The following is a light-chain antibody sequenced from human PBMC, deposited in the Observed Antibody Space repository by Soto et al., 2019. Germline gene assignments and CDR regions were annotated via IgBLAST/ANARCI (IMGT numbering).Light chain of an antibody. CDR3: QQYNTYSPT. CDR2: KAS. J-gene: IGKJ1*01. V-gene: IGKV1-5*03. Sequence: DIPMTQSPSTLSAFVGDRVTITCRASQSISGWLAWYQQKPGKAPHLLIYKASSLESGVPSRFSGSGSGTEFNLTISSLQPDDFATYYCQQYNTYSPTFGQVTKVEIK. CDR1: QSISGW.